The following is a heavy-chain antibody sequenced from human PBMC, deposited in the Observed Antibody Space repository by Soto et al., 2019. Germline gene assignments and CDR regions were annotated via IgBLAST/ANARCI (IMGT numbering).Heavy chain of an antibody. J-gene: IGHJ4*02. CDR2: IYYSGTT. D-gene: IGHD3-16*01. V-gene: IGHV4-61*01. Sequence: PSDTLSLTCAVSGCPVSNDNYYWSWIRQPTGKGLEWIGYIYYSGTTNYNSYHKSRLSLSVDMSKNQFTLKLASVTAADTAMYFCARSQRGRTAFTFDYWGQGALVTVSS. CDR1: GCPVSNDNYY. CDR3: ARSQRGRTAFTFDY.